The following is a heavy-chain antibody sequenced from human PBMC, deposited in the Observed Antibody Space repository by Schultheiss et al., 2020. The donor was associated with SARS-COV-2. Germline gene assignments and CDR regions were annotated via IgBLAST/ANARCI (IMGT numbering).Heavy chain of an antibody. V-gene: IGHV3-23*01. D-gene: IGHD6-13*01. CDR3: AKGKGQQMALDM. J-gene: IGHJ3*02. Sequence: GESLKISCAASGFTFNFYAMSWVRQAPGKGLEWVAGISGSGVGTFYGDSVRGRFTISRDNSNNILFLQMNSLRAEDTAFYHCAKGKGQQMALDMWGQGTLVTVSS. CDR1: GFTFNFYA. CDR2: ISGSGVGT.